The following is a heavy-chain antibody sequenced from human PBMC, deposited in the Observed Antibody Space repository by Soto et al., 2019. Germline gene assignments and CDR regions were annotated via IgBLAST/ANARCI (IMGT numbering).Heavy chain of an antibody. Sequence: ASVNVSCKASGYTFSDYYIHWVRQAPGQGLEWMGWINPNSGGTKYAPKFQGGVTMTRETSITTAYMELSRLRSGDTAVYYCAREPATAKPEGVDFWGKGNMVTVSS. CDR1: GYTFSDYY. CDR3: AREPATAKPEGVDF. D-gene: IGHD1-1*01. V-gene: IGHV1-2*02. CDR2: INPNSGGT. J-gene: IGHJ4*02.